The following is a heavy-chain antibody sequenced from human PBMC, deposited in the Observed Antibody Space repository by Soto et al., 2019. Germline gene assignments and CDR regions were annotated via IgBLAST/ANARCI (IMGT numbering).Heavy chain of an antibody. CDR2: SSSNGGT. CDR3: ARHRIEVVWRGFDF. J-gene: IGHJ4*02. Sequence: QLQLQESGPGLVTPSETLSLTCTVSTDSSSFTNSYWGWIRQPPGKGLQWIGSSSSNGGTFYNPSLRGRVVISFDTSKTQSSLQVTSVTAADTAVYFGARHRIEVVWRGFDFLGQGSPVTVSS. D-gene: IGHD3-10*01. CDR1: TDSSSFTNSY. V-gene: IGHV4-39*01.